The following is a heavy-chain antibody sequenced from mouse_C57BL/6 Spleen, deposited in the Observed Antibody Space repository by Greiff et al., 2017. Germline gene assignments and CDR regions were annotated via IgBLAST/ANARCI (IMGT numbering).Heavy chain of an antibody. Sequence: EVQLVESGGGLVKPGGSLKLSCAASGFTFSDYGMHWVRQAPEKGLEWVAYISSGSSTIYYADTVKGRFTISRDNAKNTLFLQMTSLRSEDTAMYYCARNGYDPYYWYFEVWGTGTTVTVSS. J-gene: IGHJ1*03. CDR3: ARNGYDPYYWYFEV. CDR1: GFTFSDYG. CDR2: ISSGSSTI. V-gene: IGHV5-17*01. D-gene: IGHD2-2*01.